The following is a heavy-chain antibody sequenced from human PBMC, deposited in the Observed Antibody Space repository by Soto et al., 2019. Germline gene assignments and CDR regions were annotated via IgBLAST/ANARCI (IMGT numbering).Heavy chain of an antibody. CDR1: GAALNSGNDY. CDR2: IYVTGAV. Sequence: TLYLSCSVSGAALNSGNDYWTWIRQVPGKGLEWIGHIYVTGAVDYNPSLRDRITISQGTSERQFSLNLRLVTAADTAVYYCARLRIATNNYKWFDPWGQGTLVTVSS. D-gene: IGHD2-21*01. V-gene: IGHV4-31*03. CDR3: ARLRIATNNYKWFDP. J-gene: IGHJ5*02.